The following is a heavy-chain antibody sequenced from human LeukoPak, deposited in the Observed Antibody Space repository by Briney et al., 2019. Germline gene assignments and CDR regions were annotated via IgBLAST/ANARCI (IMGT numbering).Heavy chain of an antibody. J-gene: IGHJ6*02. CDR1: GGSISSGGYS. Sequence: SETLSLTCAVSGGSISSGGYSWSWIRQPPGKGLEWIGYIYHSGSTYYNPSLKSRVTISVDRSKNQFSLKLSSVTAADTAVYYCARYHYYYGMDVWGQGTTVTVSS. CDR2: IYHSGST. V-gene: IGHV4-30-2*01. CDR3: ARYHYYYGMDV.